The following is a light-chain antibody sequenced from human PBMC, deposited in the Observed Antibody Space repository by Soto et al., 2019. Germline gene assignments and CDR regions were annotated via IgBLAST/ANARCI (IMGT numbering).Light chain of an antibody. J-gene: IGLJ3*02. CDR1: SSNIGTNP. Sequence: QSVLTQPPSASGTPGQRVTISCSGTSSNIGTNPVNWYQQLPGTAPKLLIYTNDQRPSGVPERFSGSKSGTSASLAINGLQSDDDADYYCATWDDSLNGWVFGGGTKVTVL. V-gene: IGLV1-44*01. CDR2: TND. CDR3: ATWDDSLNGWV.